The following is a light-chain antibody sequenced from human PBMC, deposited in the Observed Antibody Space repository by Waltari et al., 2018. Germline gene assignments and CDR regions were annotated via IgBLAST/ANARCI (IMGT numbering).Light chain of an antibody. CDR3: YSKDTDGGSQGK. J-gene: IGLJ2*01. Sequence: YDLTQPPSVSVSPGQTAAITCSGDGLPTQYTFWYQQKSGQAPVLFMYDDNKRPSGIPGKFAGSSAGTVATLTITGAQVDDEADYYCYSKDTDGGSQGKIGGGTKLTVL. CDR2: DDN. V-gene: IGLV3-10*01. CDR1: GLPTQY.